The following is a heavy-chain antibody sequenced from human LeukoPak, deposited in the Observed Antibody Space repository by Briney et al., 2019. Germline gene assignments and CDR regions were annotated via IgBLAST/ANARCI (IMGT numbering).Heavy chain of an antibody. V-gene: IGHV4-61*08. Sequence: PSETLSLTCTVSGGSISSGGYYWSWIRQHPGKGLEWIGYIYYSGSTNYSPSLKSRVTISVDTSKNQFSLKLSSVTAADTAVYYCASGKYSYGRGNCFDYWGQGTLVTVSS. CDR1: GGSISSGGYY. CDR3: ASGKYSYGRGNCFDY. J-gene: IGHJ4*02. D-gene: IGHD5-18*01. CDR2: IYYSGST.